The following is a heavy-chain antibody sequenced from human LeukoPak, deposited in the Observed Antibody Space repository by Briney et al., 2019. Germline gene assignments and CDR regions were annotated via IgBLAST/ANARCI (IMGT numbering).Heavy chain of an antibody. V-gene: IGHV3-53*01. D-gene: IGHD6-13*01. Sequence: GVLRLSCAASGFTVSSNYMSWVRQAPGKGLEWVSVIYAGGSTYYADSVQGRFTISRDSSKNTLYLQMNTLRAEDTAVYYCARAASSRDAFNVWGQGTMVTVSS. CDR2: IYAGGST. CDR3: ARAASSRDAFNV. J-gene: IGHJ3*01. CDR1: GFTVSSNY.